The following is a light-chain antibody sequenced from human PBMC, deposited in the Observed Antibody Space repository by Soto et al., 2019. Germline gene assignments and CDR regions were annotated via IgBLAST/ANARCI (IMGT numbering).Light chain of an antibody. CDR3: QQYGSSPLT. V-gene: IGKV3-20*01. Sequence: EIVLTQSPGTLSLSPGERATLSCRASQSVSSSYLAWYQQKPGQAPRLLIYGASSRATGIPDRFSGSGSGTDLTLTISRLEPEDFAVYYWQQYGSSPLTFGGGTKVEIK. CDR2: GAS. CDR1: QSVSSSY. J-gene: IGKJ4*01.